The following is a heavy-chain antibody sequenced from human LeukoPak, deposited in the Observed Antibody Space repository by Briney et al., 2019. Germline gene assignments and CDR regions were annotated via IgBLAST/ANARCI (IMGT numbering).Heavy chain of an antibody. CDR3: GRYGVVGPTPDY. V-gene: IGHV3-21*01. CDR1: GFTIRTFS. CDR2: SDINSGSL. J-gene: IGHJ4*02. Sequence: GGSLRLSCAASGFTIRTFSMNWVRQAPGKGLEWVSSSDINSGSLYYTDSVKGRFTISRDNTKNSLYLQMNSLRAEDTAVYYCGRYGVVGPTPDYWGQGTLVTVSP. D-gene: IGHD2-15*01.